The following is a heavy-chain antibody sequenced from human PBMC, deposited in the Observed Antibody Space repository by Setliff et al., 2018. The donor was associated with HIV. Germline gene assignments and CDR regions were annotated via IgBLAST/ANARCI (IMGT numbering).Heavy chain of an antibody. J-gene: IGHJ5*02. CDR1: GGSISSGSNY. CDR3: ARPRRVRSRAWYWFDI. D-gene: IGHD6-19*01. Sequence: KPSETLSLTCTVSGGSISSGSNYWSWIRQPAGKGLEWIGRIYTSGSTNYNPSLKSRVTISVDSSKNQFSLNLFSVTAADTAVYYCARPRRVRSRAWYWFDIWGQGTLVTVSS. CDR2: IYTSGST. V-gene: IGHV4-61*02.